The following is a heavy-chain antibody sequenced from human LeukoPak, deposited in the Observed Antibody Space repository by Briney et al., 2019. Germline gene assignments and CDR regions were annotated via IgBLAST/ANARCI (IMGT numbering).Heavy chain of an antibody. CDR1: GDSINSLDL. J-gene: IGHJ4*02. Sequence: SETLSLTCTVSGDSINSLDLWSWVRQPPGKGLEWIGEMYLSGTTHSNPSVKSRVTISIDKSKNQFFLNLSSVTAADTAVYYCAGLVGRYSSGLYYYYFDYWGQGTLITDSS. CDR2: MYLSGTT. D-gene: IGHD3-22*01. CDR3: AGLVGRYSSGLYYYYFDY. V-gene: IGHV4-4*02.